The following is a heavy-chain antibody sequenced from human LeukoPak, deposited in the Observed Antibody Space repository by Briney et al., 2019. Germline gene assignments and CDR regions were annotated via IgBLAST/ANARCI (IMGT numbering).Heavy chain of an antibody. Sequence: RASVKVSCKASGYTFTGYYMHWVRQAPGQGLEWMGWINPNSGGTNYAQKFQGRVTMTRDTSISTAYMELSRLRSEDTAVYYCARDQGRDGYNLPPDYWGQGTLVTVSS. CDR1: GYTFTGYY. J-gene: IGHJ4*02. CDR2: INPNSGGT. CDR3: ARDQGRDGYNLPPDY. V-gene: IGHV1-2*02. D-gene: IGHD5-24*01.